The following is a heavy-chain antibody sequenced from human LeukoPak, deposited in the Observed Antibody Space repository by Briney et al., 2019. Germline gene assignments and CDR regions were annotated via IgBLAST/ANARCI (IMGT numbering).Heavy chain of an antibody. CDR2: IYYTGST. J-gene: IGHJ4*02. CDR1: FNSIRSSSYY. Sequence: SETLSLTCTVSFNSIRSSSYYWGWIRQFPGKGLEWIGYIYYTGSTYYSSSLKSRVTISVDTSNNQFSLRLNSVTAADTAVYYCASTRDYDFWSGYSDYWGQGTLVTVSS. D-gene: IGHD3-3*01. CDR3: ASTRDYDFWSGYSDY. V-gene: IGHV4-39*01.